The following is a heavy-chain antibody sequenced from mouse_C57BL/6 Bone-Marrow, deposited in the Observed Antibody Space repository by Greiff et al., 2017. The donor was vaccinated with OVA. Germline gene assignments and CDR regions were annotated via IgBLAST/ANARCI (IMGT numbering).Heavy chain of an antibody. CDR2: INPSSGYT. V-gene: IGHV1-7*01. D-gene: IGHD2-10*02. CDR1: GYTFTSYW. J-gene: IGHJ2*01. Sequence: VQLQQSGAELAKPGASVKLSCKASGYTFTSYWMHWVKQRPGQGLEWIGYINPSSGYTQYNQKFKDKATLTADKSSSTAYMQLSSLTYEDSAVYYCARRGYGNYDYFDYWGQGTTLTVSS. CDR3: ARRGYGNYDYFDY.